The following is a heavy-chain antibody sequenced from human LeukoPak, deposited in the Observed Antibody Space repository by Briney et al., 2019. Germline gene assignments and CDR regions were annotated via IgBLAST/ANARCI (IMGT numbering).Heavy chain of an antibody. CDR2: IYYSGST. V-gene: IGHV4-39*07. J-gene: IGHJ4*02. D-gene: IGHD6-19*01. CDR1: SFSSYG. Sequence: SFSSYGMQWVRQPPGKGLEWIGSIYYSGSTYYNPSLKSRVTMSVDTSKNQFSLKLSSVTAVDTAVYYCTRKATSGWYYFDCWGQGTLVTVSS. CDR3: TRKATSGWYYFDC.